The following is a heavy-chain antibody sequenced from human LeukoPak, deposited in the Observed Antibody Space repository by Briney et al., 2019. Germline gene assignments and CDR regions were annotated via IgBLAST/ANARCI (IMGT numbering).Heavy chain of an antibody. D-gene: IGHD3-3*01. CDR1: GYSFTSYW. CDR2: IYPGDSDT. V-gene: IGHV5-51*01. J-gene: IGHJ4*02. Sequence: PGESLKISCKGSGYSFTSYWIGWVRQMPGKSLERMGIIYPGDSDTRYSPSFQGQVTISADKSISTAYLQWSSLTASDTAMYYCATLRDFWVDYWGQGTLVTVSS. CDR3: ATLRDFWVDY.